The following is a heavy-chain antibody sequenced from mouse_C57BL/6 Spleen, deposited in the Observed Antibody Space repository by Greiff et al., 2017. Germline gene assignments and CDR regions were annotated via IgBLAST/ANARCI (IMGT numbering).Heavy chain of an antibody. CDR2: IHPNSGST. Sequence: QVQLQPPGAELVKPGASVKLSCKASGYTFTSYWMHWVKQRPGQGLEWIGMIHPNSGSTNYNEKFKSKATRTVDKSSSTAYMQLSSLTSEDSAVYYCARMELRRGFYYAMDYWGQGTSVTVSS. CDR1: GYTFTSYW. D-gene: IGHD2-4*01. J-gene: IGHJ4*01. CDR3: ARMELRRGFYYAMDY. V-gene: IGHV1-64*01.